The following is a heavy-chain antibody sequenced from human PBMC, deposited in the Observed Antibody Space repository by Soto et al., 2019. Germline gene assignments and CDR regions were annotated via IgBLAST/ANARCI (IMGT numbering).Heavy chain of an antibody. D-gene: IGHD3-9*01. J-gene: IGHJ6*02. Sequence: GSLRLSCAASGFTFSNAWINWVRQAPGKGLEWVGRIKSKTDGGTTDYADSVKGRFTISRDNSKNTLYLQMNSLRAEDTAVYYCANLPHPNRYFDWSAPPYYYYGMDVWGQGTTVTVSS. V-gene: IGHV3-15*07. CDR2: IKSKTDGGTT. CDR1: GFTFSNAW. CDR3: ANLPHPNRYFDWSAPPYYYYGMDV.